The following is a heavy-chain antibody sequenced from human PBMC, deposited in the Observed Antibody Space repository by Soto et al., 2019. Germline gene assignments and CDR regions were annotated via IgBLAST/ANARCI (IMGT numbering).Heavy chain of an antibody. D-gene: IGHD5-18*01. CDR2: INTGNGDT. V-gene: IGHV1-3*04. Sequence: QVQLVQSGAEVKQPGASVKVSCKSSGYTFTHYAMHWVRQAPRQGLEWLGWINTGNGDTGFSQKFQGRVSITMDTAASTTYVDLSILISEYTAVYYCASQGDSRNLRDAFYIVGQGTLVTVAS. CDR1: GYTFTHYA. CDR3: ASQGDSRNLRDAFYI. J-gene: IGHJ3*02.